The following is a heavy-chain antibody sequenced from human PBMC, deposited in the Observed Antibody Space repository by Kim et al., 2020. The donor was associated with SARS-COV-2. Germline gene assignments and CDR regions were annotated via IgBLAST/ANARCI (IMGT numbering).Heavy chain of an antibody. D-gene: IGHD1-20*01. V-gene: IGHV4-34*01. CDR2: INHSGST. CDR3: AHGIGYKDGVFDY. Sequence: SETLSLTCAVYGGSFSGYYWSWIRQPPGKGLEWIGEINHSGSTNYNPSLKSRVTISVDTSKNQFSLKLSSVTAADTAVYYCAHGIGYKDGVFDYWGQGTLVTVSS. J-gene: IGHJ4*02. CDR1: GGSFSGYY.